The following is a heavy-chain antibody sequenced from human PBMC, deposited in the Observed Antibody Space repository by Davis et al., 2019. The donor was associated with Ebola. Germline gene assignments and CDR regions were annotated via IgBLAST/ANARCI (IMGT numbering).Heavy chain of an antibody. CDR1: GDSISSYY. CDR2: IYYSGST. J-gene: IGHJ5*02. Sequence: MPSETLSLTCIVSGDSISSYYWSWIRQPPGKRLEWIGSIYYSGSTNYSPSLKSRVTISVDMSRNQFSLNLTSVTAADTAVYYCARGPRYSYKGLNWFDPWGQGTLVTVSS. D-gene: IGHD5-18*01. CDR3: ARGPRYSYKGLNWFDP. V-gene: IGHV4-59*12.